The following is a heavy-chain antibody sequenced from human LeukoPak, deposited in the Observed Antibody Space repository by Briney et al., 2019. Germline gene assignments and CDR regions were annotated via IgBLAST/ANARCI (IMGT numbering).Heavy chain of an antibody. D-gene: IGHD6-19*01. V-gene: IGHV3-7*01. CDR3: ARRGTIAVPVFWFDP. J-gene: IGHJ5*02. CDR2: IKHDGSEK. CDR1: GFTLSNYW. Sequence: GGSLRLSCVASGFTLSNYWMSWVRQAPGKGLEWVANIKHDGSEKYYLDSLEGRFTISRDNAKNSVYLQINRLRAEDTAVYYCARRGTIAVPVFWFDPWGQGTPVIVSS.